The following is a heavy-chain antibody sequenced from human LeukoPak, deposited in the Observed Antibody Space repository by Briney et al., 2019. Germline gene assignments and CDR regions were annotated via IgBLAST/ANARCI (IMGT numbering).Heavy chain of an antibody. CDR1: GYTFTSYG. Sequence: ASVKVSCKASGYTFTSYGISWVRQAPGQGLEWMGWISAYNGNTNYAQKLQGRVTMTTDTSTSTAYMELRSLRSDDTAVYYCARSDRITMIVVVIGDAFDIWGQGTMVTVSS. V-gene: IGHV1-18*01. CDR2: ISAYNGNT. J-gene: IGHJ3*02. CDR3: ARSDRITMIVVVIGDAFDI. D-gene: IGHD3-22*01.